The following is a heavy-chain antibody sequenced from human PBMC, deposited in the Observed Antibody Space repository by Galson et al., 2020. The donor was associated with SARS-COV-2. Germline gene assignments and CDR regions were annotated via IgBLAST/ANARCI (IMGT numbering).Heavy chain of an antibody. CDR3: ARAYCGGDCFYNMYHLGMDV. V-gene: IGHV3-48*04. D-gene: IGHD2-21*01. CDR2: ISYGSNTI. CDR1: GFTFSSYN. J-gene: IGHJ6*02. Sequence: GGSLRLSCEASGFTFSSYNMNWVRQAPGKGLEWISYISYGSNTIYYADSVKGRFTISRDNAKDSLYLQMSSLRAEDTAVYYCARAYCGGDCFYNMYHLGMDVCGRGTPVTVSS.